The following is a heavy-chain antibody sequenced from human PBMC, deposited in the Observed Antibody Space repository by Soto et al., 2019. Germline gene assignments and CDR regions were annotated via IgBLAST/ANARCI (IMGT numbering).Heavy chain of an antibody. CDR1: GFTFSSYA. D-gene: IGHD3-3*01. Sequence: PGGSLRLSCAASGFTFSSYAMSWVRQAPGKGLEWVSAISGSGGSTYYADSVKGRFTISRDNSKNTLYLQMNSLRAEDTAVDYCAILAHDFWSGYYPLNDYYYGMDVWGQGTTVTVSS. V-gene: IGHV3-23*01. J-gene: IGHJ6*02. CDR2: ISGSGGST. CDR3: AILAHDFWSGYYPLNDYYYGMDV.